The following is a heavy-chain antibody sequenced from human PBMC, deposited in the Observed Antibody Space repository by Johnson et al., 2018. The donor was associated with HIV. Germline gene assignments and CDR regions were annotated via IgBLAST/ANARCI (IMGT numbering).Heavy chain of an antibody. D-gene: IGHD4-17*01. J-gene: IGHJ3*01. CDR3: ARESTPWGGDYVGYSFDL. V-gene: IGHV3-20*04. CDR1: GFTFDDYG. Sequence: MQLVESGGGLVQPGGSLRLSCAASGFTFDDYGMSWVRQAPGKGLEWVSGINWSGDSTGYADSVKGRFTISRDNAKKLLYIQMSGLTGEDTATYYCARESTPWGGDYVGYSFDLWGQGTTVTVTS. CDR2: INWSGDST.